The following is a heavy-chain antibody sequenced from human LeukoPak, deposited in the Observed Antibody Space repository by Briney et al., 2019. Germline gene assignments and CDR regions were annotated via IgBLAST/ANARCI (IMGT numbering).Heavy chain of an antibody. V-gene: IGHV4-59*01. CDR3: ARGGFMVRGVISAFDI. CDR2: IYYSGST. J-gene: IGHJ3*02. Sequence: SETLSLTCTVSGGSISSYYWSRIRQPPGKGLEWIGYIYYSGSTNYNPSLKSRVTISVDTSKNQFSLKLSSVTAADTAVYYCARGGFMVRGVISAFDIWGQGTMVTVSS. CDR1: GGSISSYY. D-gene: IGHD3-10*01.